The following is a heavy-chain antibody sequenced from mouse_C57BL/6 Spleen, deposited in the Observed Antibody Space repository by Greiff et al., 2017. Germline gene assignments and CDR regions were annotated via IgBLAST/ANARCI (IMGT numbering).Heavy chain of an antibody. V-gene: IGHV5-17*01. Sequence: EVNLVESGGGLVKPGGSLKLSCAASGMHWVRQAPEKGLEWVAYISSGSSTIYYADTVKGRFTISRDNAKNTLFLQMTSLRSEDTAMYYCARYDYDGWYFDVWGTGTTVTVSS. D-gene: IGHD2-4*01. J-gene: IGHJ1*03. CDR3: ARYDYDGWYFDV. CDR2: ISSGSSTI. CDR1: G.